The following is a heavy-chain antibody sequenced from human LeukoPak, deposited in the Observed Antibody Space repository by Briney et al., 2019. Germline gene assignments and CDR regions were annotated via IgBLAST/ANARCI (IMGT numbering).Heavy chain of an antibody. D-gene: IGHD3-10*01. CDR1: GGSINSYY. J-gene: IGHJ5*02. V-gene: IGHV4-59*01. CDR3: ARGGYYGSGNDYRFDP. CDR2: IHYTGST. Sequence: SETLSLTCTVSGGSINSYYWSWIRQPPGKGLECIGYIHYTGSTNYNPSLKSRVTISVDTSKSQFSLKLSSVTAADTAIYYCARGGYYGSGNDYRFDPWGQGTLVTVSS.